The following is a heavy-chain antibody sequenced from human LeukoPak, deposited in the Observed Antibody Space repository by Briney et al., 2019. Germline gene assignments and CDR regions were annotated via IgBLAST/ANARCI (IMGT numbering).Heavy chain of an antibody. CDR2: IYYSGST. Sequence: SETLSLTCTVSGGSISSSSYYWGWIRQPPGKGLGWIGSIYYSGSTYYNPSLKSRVTISVDTSKNQFSLKLSSVTAADTAVYYCARGLGYCSGGSCPNWFDPWGQGTLVTVSS. D-gene: IGHD2-15*01. CDR3: ARGLGYCSGGSCPNWFDP. CDR1: GGSISSSSYY. J-gene: IGHJ5*02. V-gene: IGHV4-39*07.